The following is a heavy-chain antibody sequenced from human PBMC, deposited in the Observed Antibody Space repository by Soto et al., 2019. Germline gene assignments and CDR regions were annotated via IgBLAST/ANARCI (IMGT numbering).Heavy chain of an antibody. Sequence: SLRLSCAASGFTFSNYAMGWVRQGPGKGMDWVAVIGGSGTSTFYADSVKGRFTISRDNSKNTLYLQMNSLRAEDTAVYYCAKELYGDYGLWGQGTPVTVSS. CDR3: AKELYGDYGL. D-gene: IGHD4-17*01. J-gene: IGHJ4*02. CDR2: IGGSGTST. CDR1: GFTFSNYA. V-gene: IGHV3-23*01.